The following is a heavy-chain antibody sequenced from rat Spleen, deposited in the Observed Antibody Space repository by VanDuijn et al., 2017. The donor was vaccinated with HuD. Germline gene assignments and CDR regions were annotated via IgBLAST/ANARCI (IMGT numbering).Heavy chain of an antibody. D-gene: IGHD1-9*01. CDR2: ISYGDTSGHSST. V-gene: IGHV5-7*01. J-gene: IGHJ2*01. Sequence: EVQLVESDGGLVQPGRSLKLSCAASGFNFSDYYMAWVRQAPKQGLEWVATISYGDTSGHSSTYYRDSVKGRFTISRDNAKSTLSLQMDSLRSEDTATYYCARRHYGYTDYFDYWGQGVMVTVS. CDR1: GFNFSDYY. CDR3: ARRHYGYTDYFDY.